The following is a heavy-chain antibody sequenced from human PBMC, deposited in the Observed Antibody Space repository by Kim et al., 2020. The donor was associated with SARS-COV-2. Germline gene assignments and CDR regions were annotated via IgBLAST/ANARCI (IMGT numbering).Heavy chain of an antibody. D-gene: IGHD5-12*01. J-gene: IGHJ4*02. Sequence: QKFQGRVTITRDTSASTAYMELSSLRSEDTAVYYCARDPKDIVATTTFDYWGQGTLVTVSS. V-gene: IGHV1-3*01. CDR3: ARDPKDIVATTTFDY.